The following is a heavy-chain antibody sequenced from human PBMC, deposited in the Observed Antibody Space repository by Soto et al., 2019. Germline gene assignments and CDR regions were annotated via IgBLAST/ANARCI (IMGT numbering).Heavy chain of an antibody. Sequence: GGSLRLSYAAAGFTFSDYYMSWISQAPGKGLEWVSYISSSSYTNYADSVKGRFTISRDNAKNSLYLQMNSLRAEDTAVYYCARFGYSSSWFDYWGQGALVTVSS. CDR2: ISSSSYT. V-gene: IGHV3-11*06. J-gene: IGHJ5*01. CDR3: ARFGYSSSWFDY. D-gene: IGHD6-13*01. CDR1: GFTFSDYY.